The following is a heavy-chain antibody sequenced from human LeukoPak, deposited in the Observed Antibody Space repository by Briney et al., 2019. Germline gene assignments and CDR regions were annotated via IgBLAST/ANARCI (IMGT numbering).Heavy chain of an antibody. J-gene: IGHJ5*02. CDR1: GGSFSGYY. Sequence: SETLSLACAVYGGSFSGYYWSWIRQPPGKGLEWIGEINHSGSTNYNPSLKSRVTISVDTSKNQFSLKLSSVTAADTAVYYCARGTDSSGWYYWFDPWGQGTLVNVSS. CDR3: ARGTDSSGWYYWFDP. V-gene: IGHV4-34*01. D-gene: IGHD6-19*01. CDR2: INHSGST.